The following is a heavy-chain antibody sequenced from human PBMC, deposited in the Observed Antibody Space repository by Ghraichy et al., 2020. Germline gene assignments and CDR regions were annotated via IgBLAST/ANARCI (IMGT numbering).Heavy chain of an antibody. V-gene: IGHV1-46*01. J-gene: IGHJ4*02. CDR1: GYTFTSYY. Sequence: ASVKVSCKASGYTFTSYYMHWVRQAPGQGLEWMGIINPSGGSTSYAQKFQGRVTMTRDTSTSTVYMELSSLRSEDTAVYYCARAPSYYYDSSGYPRIPFDYWGQGTLVTVSS. CDR3: ARAPSYYYDSSGYPRIPFDY. CDR2: INPSGGST. D-gene: IGHD3-22*01.